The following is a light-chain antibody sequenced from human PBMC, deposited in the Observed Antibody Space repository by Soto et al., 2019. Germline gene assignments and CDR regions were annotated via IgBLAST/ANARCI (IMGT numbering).Light chain of an antibody. V-gene: IGKV3-15*01. CDR1: QSVNRK. J-gene: IGKJ1*01. CDR3: QQYEHLKT. CDR2: GAS. Sequence: EIVMTQSPATLSVSPGERATLSCRASQSVNRKLAWYQQKPGQAPRLLIYGASTRATGIPARFSGSGSGTEFILTISSLQSEDSAVYYCQQYEHLKTFGQGTKVEIK.